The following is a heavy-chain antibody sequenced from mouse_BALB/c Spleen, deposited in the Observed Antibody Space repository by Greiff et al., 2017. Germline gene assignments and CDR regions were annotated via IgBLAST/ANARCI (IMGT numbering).Heavy chain of an antibody. CDR1: GYSFTGYT. J-gene: IGHJ4*01. CDR3: ARWGDSSGNGAIDY. CDR2: INPYNGGT. V-gene: IGHV1-26*01. Sequence: VQLKQSGPELVKPGASMKISCKASGYSFTGYTMNWVKQSHGKNLEWIGLINPYNGGTSYNQKFKGKATLTVDKSSSTAYMELLSLTSEDSAVYDCARWGDSSGNGAIDYWGQGTSVTVSS. D-gene: IGHD3-2*01.